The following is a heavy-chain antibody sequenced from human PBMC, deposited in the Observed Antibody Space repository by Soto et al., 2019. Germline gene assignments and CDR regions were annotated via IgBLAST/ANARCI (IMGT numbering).Heavy chain of an antibody. CDR3: ATNLREAFGY. Sequence: KVSCKASGGTFSSYAISWVRQAPGQGLEWMGGIIPIFGTANYAQKFQGRVTITADKSTSTAYMELSSLRSEDTAVYYCATNLREAFGYWGQGTLVTVSS. CDR1: GGTFSSYA. V-gene: IGHV1-69*06. D-gene: IGHD4-17*01. CDR2: IIPIFGTA. J-gene: IGHJ4*02.